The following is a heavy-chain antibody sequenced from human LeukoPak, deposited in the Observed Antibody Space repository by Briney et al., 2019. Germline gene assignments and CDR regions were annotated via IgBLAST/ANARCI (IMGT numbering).Heavy chain of an antibody. V-gene: IGHV3-21*01. D-gene: IGHD3-10*02. Sequence: GGSLRLSCAASGFTFSSYSMNWVRQAPGKGLEWVSSISSSSSYIYYVDSVKGRFTISRDNAKNSLYLQMNSLRAEDTAVYYCARERLLSSKTDYWGQGTLVTVSS. CDR3: ARERLLSSKTDY. CDR1: GFTFSSYS. CDR2: ISSSSSYI. J-gene: IGHJ4*02.